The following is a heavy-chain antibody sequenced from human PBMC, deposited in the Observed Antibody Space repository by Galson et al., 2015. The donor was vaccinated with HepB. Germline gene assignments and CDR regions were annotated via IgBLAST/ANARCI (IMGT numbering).Heavy chain of an antibody. CDR1: GGTFSSYA. D-gene: IGHD1-26*01. V-gene: IGHV1-69*04. CDR2: IIPILGIA. Sequence: SVKVSCKASGGTFSSYAISWVRQAPGQGLEWMGRIIPILGIANYAQKFQGRVTITADKSTSTAYMELSSLRAEDTAVYYCVNLVGATPRGPDAFDIWGQGTMVTVSS. J-gene: IGHJ3*02. CDR3: VNLVGATPRGPDAFDI.